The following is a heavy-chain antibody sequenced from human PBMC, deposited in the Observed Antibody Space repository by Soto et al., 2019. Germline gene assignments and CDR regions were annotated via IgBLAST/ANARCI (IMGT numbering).Heavy chain of an antibody. Sequence: GGSLRLSCAASGFTFSSYAMSWVRQAPGKGLEWASSISGSGGSTYYADSVKGRFTISRDNSKNTLYLQMNSLRAEDTAVYYCAKARYYDSTGYLYYFDYWGQGTLVTVSS. D-gene: IGHD3-22*01. CDR2: ISGSGGST. V-gene: IGHV3-23*01. J-gene: IGHJ4*02. CDR3: AKARYYDSTGYLYYFDY. CDR1: GFTFSSYA.